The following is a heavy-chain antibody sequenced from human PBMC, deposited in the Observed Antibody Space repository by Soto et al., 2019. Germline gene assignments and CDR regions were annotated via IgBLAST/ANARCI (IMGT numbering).Heavy chain of an antibody. CDR1: GYTFTSYG. Sequence: ASVKVSCKASGYTFTSYGISWVRQAPGQGLEWMGWISTYNGNTNYAQKLQGRVTMTTDTSTNTAYMDLRSLTSDDTAVYFCARRLGSYYYGMDVWGQGTTATVSS. D-gene: IGHD3-16*01. V-gene: IGHV1-18*01. CDR3: ARRLGSYYYGMDV. CDR2: ISTYNGNT. J-gene: IGHJ6*02.